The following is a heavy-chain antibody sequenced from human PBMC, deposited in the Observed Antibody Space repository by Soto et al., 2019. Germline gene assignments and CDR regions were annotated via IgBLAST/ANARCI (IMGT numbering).Heavy chain of an antibody. Sequence: GASVKVSCKASGYTFTSYGISWVRQAPGQGLEWMGWISAYNGNTNYAQKLQGRVTMTTDTSTSTAYIELRSLRSDDTAVYYCARPYCSSTSCYHPYFDYWCQGTLVTVSS. CDR1: GYTFTSYG. D-gene: IGHD2-2*01. CDR2: ISAYNGNT. CDR3: ARPYCSSTSCYHPYFDY. J-gene: IGHJ4*02. V-gene: IGHV1-18*01.